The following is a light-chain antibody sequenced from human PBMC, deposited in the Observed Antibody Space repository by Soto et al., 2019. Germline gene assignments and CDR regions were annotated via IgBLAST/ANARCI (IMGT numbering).Light chain of an antibody. J-gene: IGLJ2*01. CDR3: SSYSSSTTHVL. CDR2: DVT. Sequence: QSALTQPASVSGSPGRSVTISCTGSSSDVGDFNYVSWYQRHPGRAPKLIIYDVTNRPSGVSYRFSASKSGGTASLTISGLQAEDEADYYCSSYSSSTTHVLFGGGTKLTVL. V-gene: IGLV2-14*03. CDR1: SSDVGDFNY.